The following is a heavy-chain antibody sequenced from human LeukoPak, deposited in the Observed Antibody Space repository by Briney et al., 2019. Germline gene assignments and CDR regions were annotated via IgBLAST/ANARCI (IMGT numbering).Heavy chain of an antibody. CDR1: GFTFSSYA. D-gene: IGHD6-19*01. V-gene: IGHV3-23*01. CDR2: ISGSGGST. Sequence: GGSLRLSCAASGFTFSSYAMSWVRQAPGKGLEWVSAISGSGGSTYYADSVKGRFTISRDNSKNTLYLQMNSLRAEDTAVYYCAKTDIAVAGTGNWYFDLWGRGTLVTVSS. CDR3: AKTDIAVAGTGNWYFDL. J-gene: IGHJ2*01.